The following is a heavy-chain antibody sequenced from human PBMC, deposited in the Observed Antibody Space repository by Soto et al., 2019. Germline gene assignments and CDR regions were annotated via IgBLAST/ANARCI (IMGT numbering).Heavy chain of an antibody. CDR1: GGALTSYP. V-gene: IGHV1-69*01. CDR3: ATYPRPYNWIDL. J-gene: IGHJ5*02. Sequence: QVRLGQSGAEVKKPGSSVRVSCQASGGALTSYPIHWVRQAPGQGLEWMGVIDPMFDTSNLAEKFKARVTFTADASTKTVYMDLTSLRSDDTAVYFCATYPRPYNWIDLWGQGTLLTVSS. CDR2: IDPMFDTS. D-gene: IGHD1-1*01.